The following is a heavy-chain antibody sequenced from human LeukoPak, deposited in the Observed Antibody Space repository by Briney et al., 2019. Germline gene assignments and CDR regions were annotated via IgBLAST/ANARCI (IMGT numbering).Heavy chain of an antibody. V-gene: IGHV4-34*01. D-gene: IGHD3-3*01. CDR1: GGSFSGYY. J-gene: IGHJ6*02. CDR2: VNHRGST. Sequence: SETLSLTCAVYGGSFSGYYWSWIRQPPGKGLEWIGEVNHRGSTTYSPSLKSRVTISVDTSKNQISLQLSSVTAADTAVYYCARGNPITARPGLHYYVMDVWGQGTTVTVSS. CDR3: ARGNPITARPGLHYYVMDV.